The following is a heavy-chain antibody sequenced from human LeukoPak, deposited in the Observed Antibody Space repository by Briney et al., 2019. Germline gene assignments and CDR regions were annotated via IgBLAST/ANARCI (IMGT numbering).Heavy chain of an antibody. CDR1: GGSSSISGYY. CDR3: ARESGSYSPFDY. CDR2: IYTSGST. V-gene: IGHV4-4*07. J-gene: IGHJ4*02. Sequence: SETLSLTCTVSGGSSSISGYYWSWIRQPAGKGLEWIGRIYTSGSTNYNPSLKSRVTMSVDTSKNQFPLKLSSVTAADTAVYYCARESGSYSPFDYWGQGTLVTVSS. D-gene: IGHD1-26*01.